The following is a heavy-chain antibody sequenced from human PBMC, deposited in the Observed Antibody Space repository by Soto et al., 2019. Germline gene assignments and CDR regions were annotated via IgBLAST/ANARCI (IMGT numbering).Heavy chain of an antibody. Sequence: ASVKVSCKASGGTFSSYAISWVRQAPGQGLEWMGGIIPIFGTANYAQKFQGRVTITADESTSTAYMELSSLRSEDTAVYYCARAVVVVVAATHYYYGMDVWGQGTTVTVSS. CDR2: IIPIFGTA. CDR1: GGTFSSYA. CDR3: ARAVVVVVAATHYYYGMDV. J-gene: IGHJ6*02. V-gene: IGHV1-69*13. D-gene: IGHD2-15*01.